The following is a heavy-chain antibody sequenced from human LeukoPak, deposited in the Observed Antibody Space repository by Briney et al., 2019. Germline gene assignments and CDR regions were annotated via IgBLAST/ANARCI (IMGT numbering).Heavy chain of an antibody. CDR3: ARDLSYSSSWYYFDY. Sequence: GSLRLSCAASGFTFSSYSMNWVRQAPGKGLEWVSSISSSSSYIYYADSVKGRFTISRDNAKNSLYLRMNSLRAEDTAVYYCARDLSYSSSWYYFDYWGQGTLVTVSS. J-gene: IGHJ4*02. CDR1: GFTFSSYS. CDR2: ISSSSSYI. V-gene: IGHV3-21*01. D-gene: IGHD6-13*01.